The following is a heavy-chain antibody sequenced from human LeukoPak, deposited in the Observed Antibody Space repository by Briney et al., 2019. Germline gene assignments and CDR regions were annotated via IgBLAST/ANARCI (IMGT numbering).Heavy chain of an antibody. Sequence: GSLRLSCAASGFPFSSYSMNWVRPAPGKGLEWVSSINSSSSYIYYADSVKGRFTISRDNAKNLLYLQMNSLRAEDTAVYYWARVPDYYGSSGYYDYWGQGTLVTVSS. CDR1: GFPFSSYS. D-gene: IGHD3-22*01. CDR2: INSSSSYI. V-gene: IGHV3-21*01. J-gene: IGHJ4*02. CDR3: ARVPDYYGSSGYYDY.